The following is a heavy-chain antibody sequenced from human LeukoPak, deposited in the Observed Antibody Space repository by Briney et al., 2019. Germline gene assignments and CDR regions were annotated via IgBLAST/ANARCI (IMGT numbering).Heavy chain of an antibody. CDR3: ALSAVASHFDY. Sequence: PGGSLTLSCVVSGFPFSIYEMNWVRQAPGKGLEWVSNIGSSGTTLYYADSVKGRFSISRDNAKSSLYLQMNSLRVEDTAVYYCALSAVASHFDYWGQGALVTVSS. D-gene: IGHD6-19*01. CDR2: IGSSGTTL. V-gene: IGHV3-48*03. CDR1: GFPFSIYE. J-gene: IGHJ4*02.